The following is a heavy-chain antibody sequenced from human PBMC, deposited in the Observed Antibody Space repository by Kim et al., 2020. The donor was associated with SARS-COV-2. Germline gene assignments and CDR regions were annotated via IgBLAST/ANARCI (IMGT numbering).Heavy chain of an antibody. D-gene: IGHD6-25*01. CDR1: GGSFSGYY. J-gene: IGHJ6*01. CDR3: ARDVRQQRLYYYYGMDV. Sequence: SETLSLTCAVYGGSFSGYYWSWIRQPPGKGLEWIGEINHSGSTNYKPSLKSRVTISVDTSKNQFSLKLSSVTAADTAVYYCARDVRQQRLYYYYGMDVWG. V-gene: IGHV4-34*01. CDR2: INHSGST.